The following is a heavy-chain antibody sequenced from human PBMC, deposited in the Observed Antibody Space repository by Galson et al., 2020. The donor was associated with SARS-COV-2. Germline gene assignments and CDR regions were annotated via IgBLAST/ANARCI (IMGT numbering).Heavy chain of an antibody. CDR2: LSYDGSNK. CDR3: AKELFYGSGTTPPDY. Sequence: TGGSLRLSCAASGFTFNGYGMHWVRQAPGKGLEWVAVLSYDGSNKYYADSVKGRFTISRDNSKNTLYLQMNSLRAEDTAVYYCAKELFYGSGTTPPDYWGQGTPVTVSS. J-gene: IGHJ4*02. V-gene: IGHV3-30*18. D-gene: IGHD3-10*01. CDR1: GFTFNGYG.